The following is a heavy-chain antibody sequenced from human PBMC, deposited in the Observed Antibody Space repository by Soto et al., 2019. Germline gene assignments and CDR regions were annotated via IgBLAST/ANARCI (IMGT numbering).Heavy chain of an antibody. CDR1: GFIFSDYY. CDR2: ISRSGSTI. Sequence: GGSLRLSCEASGFIFSDYYMSWIRQAPGKGLEWVSYISRSGSTINYADSVKGRFTISRDNAKNLLYLQMNTLRAEDTAVYYCARDRYGFANVTYYYYGMDVWGQGNTVTVSS. D-gene: IGHD2-21*01. V-gene: IGHV3-11*01. J-gene: IGHJ6*02. CDR3: ARDRYGFANVTYYYYGMDV.